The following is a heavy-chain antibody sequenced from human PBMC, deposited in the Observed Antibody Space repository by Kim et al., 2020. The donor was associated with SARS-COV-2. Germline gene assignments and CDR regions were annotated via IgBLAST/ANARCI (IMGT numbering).Heavy chain of an antibody. CDR2: IYYSGST. Sequence: SETLSLTCTVSGGSISSSSYYWGWIRQPPGKGLEWIGSIYYSGSTYYNPSLKSRVTISVDTSKNQFSLKLSSVTAADTAVDYCARLAMVGVVTIAAFDI. J-gene: IGHJ3*02. CDR1: GGSISSSSYY. D-gene: IGHD3-10*01. V-gene: IGHV4-39*01. CDR3: ARLAMVGVVTIAAFDI.